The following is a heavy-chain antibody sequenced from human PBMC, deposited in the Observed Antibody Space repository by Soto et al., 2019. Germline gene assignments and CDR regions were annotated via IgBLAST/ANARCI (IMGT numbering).Heavy chain of an antibody. J-gene: IGHJ4*02. CDR1: GFSFSGYW. D-gene: IGHD3-10*01. V-gene: IGHV3-74*01. CDR3: VRAAARGDD. CDR2: INTDGSSR. Sequence: GGSLRLSCAASGFSFSGYWMHWVRQAPGKGLVWVSRINTDGSSRTYADSVKGRFTISRDNGKNTLYLQMNSLRVEDTAVYYCVRAAARGDDWGQGTLVTAPQ.